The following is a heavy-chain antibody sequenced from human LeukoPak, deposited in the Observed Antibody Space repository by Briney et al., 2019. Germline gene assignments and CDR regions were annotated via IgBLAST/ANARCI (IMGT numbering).Heavy chain of an antibody. CDR2: IYYSGST. V-gene: IGHV4-59*01. J-gene: IGHJ4*02. CDR1: GGSISSYY. D-gene: IGHD3-22*01. Sequence: SETLSLTCTVSGGSISSYYWSWIRQPPGKGLEWIGYIYYSGSTNYNPSLKSRVTLSVDTSKNQFSLKLSSVTAADTAVYYCARSSIVVVFDYWGQGTLVTVSS. CDR3: ARSSIVVVFDY.